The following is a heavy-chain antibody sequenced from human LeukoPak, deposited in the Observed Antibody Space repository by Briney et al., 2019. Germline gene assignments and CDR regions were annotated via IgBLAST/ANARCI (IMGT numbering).Heavy chain of an antibody. J-gene: IGHJ6*04. V-gene: IGHV1-18*04. CDR3: ARDRRGRAVARPYYFNGMDV. CDR2: ISAYNGDT. D-gene: IGHD6-19*01. CDR1: GYMFSSYG. Sequence: GASVKVSCKASGYMFSSYGISWVRQAPGQGLEWMGWISAYNGDTKYAQKFQGRVIMTRDTSTRTVYVELPSLRSDDTAVYYCARDRRGRAVARPYYFNGMDVWGEGTTVPVSS.